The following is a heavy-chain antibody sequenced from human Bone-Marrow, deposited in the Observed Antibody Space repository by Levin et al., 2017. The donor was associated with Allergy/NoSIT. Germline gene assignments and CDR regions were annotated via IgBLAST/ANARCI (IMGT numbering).Heavy chain of an antibody. V-gene: IGHV3-33*01. J-gene: IGHJ6*03. CDR1: GFTFSNYG. CDR2: IWFDGSNK. CDR3: ARDTYSSSSGIYNYYLDV. D-gene: IGHD6-6*01. Sequence: GESLKISCAASGFTFSNYGFHWVRQAPGKGLEWVAVIWFDGSNKFYADSVKGRFTVSRDNSKNTVYLQMNGLRAEDTAIFYCARDTYSSSSGIYNYYLDVWGRGTTVTVSS.